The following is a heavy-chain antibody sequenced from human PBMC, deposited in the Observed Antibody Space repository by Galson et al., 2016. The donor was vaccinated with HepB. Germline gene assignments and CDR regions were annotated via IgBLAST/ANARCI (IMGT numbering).Heavy chain of an antibody. CDR2: INRDESNT. D-gene: IGHD1-7*01. CDR1: GFTFSSYY. Sequence: SLRLSCAASGFTFSSYYLHWVRQAPGKGLVWVSRINRDESNTSYADYVKGRITISRDNAKDSLYLQMNSLRAEDTAVYYCARIIKTGTTSHFDYWGQGTLVTVSS. V-gene: IGHV3-74*01. CDR3: ARIIKTGTTSHFDY. J-gene: IGHJ4*02.